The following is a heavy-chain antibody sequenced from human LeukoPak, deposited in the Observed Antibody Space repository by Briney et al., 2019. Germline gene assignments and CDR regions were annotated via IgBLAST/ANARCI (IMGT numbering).Heavy chain of an antibody. CDR1: GFTFSSYG. J-gene: IGHJ4*02. Sequence: GRSLRLSCAASGFTFSSYGMHWVRQAPGKGLEWVAVISYDGSNKYYADSVKGRFTISRDNSKNTLYLQMNSLRAEDTAVYYCAKDFVPYCSGGSCTHDYWGQGTLVTVSS. V-gene: IGHV3-30*18. D-gene: IGHD2-15*01. CDR3: AKDFVPYCSGGSCTHDY. CDR2: ISYDGSNK.